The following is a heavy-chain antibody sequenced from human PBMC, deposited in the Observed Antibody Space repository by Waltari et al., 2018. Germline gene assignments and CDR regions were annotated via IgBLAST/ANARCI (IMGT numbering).Heavy chain of an antibody. Sequence: EVQLVESGGGLVQPGGSLRLSCTASGFTFSSHWMSWVRQAPGKGLGWVANIKQYGSEKYYVDSVKGRFTISRDNAKNLLYLQMNNLRVEDTAVYYCVRGGAAVAGPDDYWGQGTLVNVSP. D-gene: IGHD6-19*01. V-gene: IGHV3-7*04. CDR2: IKQYGSEK. CDR3: VRGGAAVAGPDDY. J-gene: IGHJ4*02. CDR1: GFTFSSHW.